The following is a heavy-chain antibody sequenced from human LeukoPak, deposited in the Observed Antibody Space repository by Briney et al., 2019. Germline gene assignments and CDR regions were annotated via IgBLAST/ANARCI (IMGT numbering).Heavy chain of an antibody. J-gene: IGHJ4*02. D-gene: IGHD1-26*01. V-gene: IGHV1-46*01. CDR1: GYTFTTYY. Sequence: ASVKVSCKTSGYTFTTYYLHWVRQASGQGLEWMGVINPVGGSTSYAPNFQGRVTMTRDSSTNTVYMELSSLRPDDTALYYCARDPSGSWQWFDYWGRGTLVTVSS. CDR2: INPVGGST. CDR3: ARDPSGSWQWFDY.